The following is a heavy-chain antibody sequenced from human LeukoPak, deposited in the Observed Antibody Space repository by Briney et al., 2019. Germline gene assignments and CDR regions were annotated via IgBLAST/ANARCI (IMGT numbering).Heavy chain of an antibody. V-gene: IGHV1-69*04. CDR2: IIPILGIA. J-gene: IGHJ5*02. CDR3: ATEISYDFWSGRAFDP. Sequence: ASVKVSCKASGGTFSSYAISWVRQAPGQGLEWMGRIIPILGIANYAQKFQGRVTITADKSTSTAYMELSSLRSEDTAVYYCATEISYDFWSGRAFDPWGQGTLVTVSS. D-gene: IGHD3-3*01. CDR1: GGTFSSYA.